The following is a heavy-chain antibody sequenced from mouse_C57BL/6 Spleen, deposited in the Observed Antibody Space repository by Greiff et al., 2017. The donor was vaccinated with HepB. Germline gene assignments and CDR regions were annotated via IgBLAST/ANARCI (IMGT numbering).Heavy chain of an antibody. V-gene: IGHV1-81*01. CDR3: ARSYDYEYYYAMDY. Sequence: QVQLKESGAELARPGASVKLSCKASGYTFTSYGISWVKQRTGQGLEWIGEIYPRSGNTYYNEEFKGKATLTADKSSSTAYMELRSLTTEDSAVYFCARSYDYEYYYAMDYWGQGTSVTVSS. J-gene: IGHJ4*01. D-gene: IGHD2-4*01. CDR1: GYTFTSYG. CDR2: IYPRSGNT.